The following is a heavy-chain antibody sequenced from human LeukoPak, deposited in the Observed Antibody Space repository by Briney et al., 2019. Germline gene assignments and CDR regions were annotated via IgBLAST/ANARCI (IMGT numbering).Heavy chain of an antibody. J-gene: IGHJ4*02. Sequence: PGGSLRLSCAASGFTFSSYGMHWVRQAPGKGLEWVAVIWYDGSNKYYADSVKGRFTISRDNSKNTLYLQMNSLRAEDTAVYYCATHCSSTSRPGYWGQGTLVTVSS. V-gene: IGHV3-33*01. D-gene: IGHD2-2*01. CDR3: ATHCSSTSRPGY. CDR2: IWYDGSNK. CDR1: GFTFSSYG.